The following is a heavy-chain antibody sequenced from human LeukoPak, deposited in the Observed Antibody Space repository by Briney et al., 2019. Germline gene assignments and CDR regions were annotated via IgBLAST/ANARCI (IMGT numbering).Heavy chain of an antibody. D-gene: IGHD5-12*01. V-gene: IGHV3-48*04. CDR2: ISSSSSTI. Sequence: GGSLRLSCAASGFTFSSYSMNWVRQAPGKGLEWVSYISSSSSTIYYADSVKGRFTISRDNAKNSLYLQMNSLRAEDTAVYYCARLPRGYSGYDSFQHYHWGQGTLVTVSS. CDR3: ARLPRGYSGYDSFQHYH. CDR1: GFTFSSYS. J-gene: IGHJ4*02.